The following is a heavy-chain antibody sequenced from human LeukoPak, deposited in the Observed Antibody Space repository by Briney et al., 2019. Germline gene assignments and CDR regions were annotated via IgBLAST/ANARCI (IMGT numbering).Heavy chain of an antibody. V-gene: IGHV5-51*01. CDR2: IYPGDSDT. D-gene: IGHD7-27*01. Sequence: GESLKISCKGSGYSFTSYWIGWVRQMPGKGLEWMGIIYPGDSDTRYSPSFQGQVTISADKSISTAYLQWSSLKASDTAMYYCARTNWENAYYMDVWGKGTTVTVSS. J-gene: IGHJ6*03. CDR1: GYSFTSYW. CDR3: ARTNWENAYYMDV.